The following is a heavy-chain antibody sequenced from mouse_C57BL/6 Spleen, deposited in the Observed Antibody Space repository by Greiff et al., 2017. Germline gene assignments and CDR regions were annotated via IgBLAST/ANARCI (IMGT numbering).Heavy chain of an antibody. CDR2: INPSNGGT. Sequence: QVQLKQPGTELVKPGASVKLSCKASGYTFTNYWMHWVKQRPGQGLEWIGNINPSNGGTNYNEKFKSKATLTVDKSSSTAYMQLSSLTSEDSAVYYCARYYYGSSPWFAYWGQGTLVTVSA. CDR1: GYTFTNYW. D-gene: IGHD1-1*01. J-gene: IGHJ3*01. CDR3: ARYYYGSSPWFAY. V-gene: IGHV1-53*01.